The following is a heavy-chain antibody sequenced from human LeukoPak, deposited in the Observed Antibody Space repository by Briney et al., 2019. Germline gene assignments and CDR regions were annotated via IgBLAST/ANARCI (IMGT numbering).Heavy chain of an antibody. D-gene: IGHD6-19*01. CDR2: IKHSGST. CDR3: ARERVAGTSY. J-gene: IGHJ4*02. Sequence: PSETLSLTCAVYGGSFSGYYWSWIRQPPGKGLEWIGEIKHSGSTNYNPSLKSRVTISVDTSKNQFSLKLSSVTAADTAVYYCARERVAGTSYWGQGTLVTVSS. V-gene: IGHV4-34*01. CDR1: GGSFSGYY.